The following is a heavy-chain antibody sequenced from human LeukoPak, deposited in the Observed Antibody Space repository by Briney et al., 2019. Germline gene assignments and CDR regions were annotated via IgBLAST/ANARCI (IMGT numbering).Heavy chain of an antibody. CDR3: ARDSSDYGDSPYWYFDL. CDR1: GYTFTSYG. J-gene: IGHJ2*01. D-gene: IGHD4-17*01. V-gene: IGHV1-18*01. CDR2: ISAYNGNT. Sequence: ASVKVSCKASGYTFTSYGISWVRQAPGQGLEWMGWISAYNGNTNYAQKLQGRVTMTTDTSTGTAYMELRSLRSDDTAVYYCARDSSDYGDSPYWYFDLWGRGTLVTVSS.